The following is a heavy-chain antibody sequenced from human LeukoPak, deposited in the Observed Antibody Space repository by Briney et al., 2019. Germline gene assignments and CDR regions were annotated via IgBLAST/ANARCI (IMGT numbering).Heavy chain of an antibody. CDR2: IYISGST. CDR1: GGSISNYY. D-gene: IGHD3-10*01. CDR3: ARFHGSGFYLDY. V-gene: IGHV4-4*07. Sequence: PSETLSLTCTVYGGSISNYYWSWVRQPAGKGLEWIGRIYISGSTNYNPSLKSRVTISVDKSKNQFSLKLGSVTAADTAVYYCARFHGSGFYLDYWGQGTLVTVSS. J-gene: IGHJ4*02.